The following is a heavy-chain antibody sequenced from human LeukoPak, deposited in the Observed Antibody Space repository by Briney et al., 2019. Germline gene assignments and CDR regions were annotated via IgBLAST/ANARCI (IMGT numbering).Heavy chain of an antibody. D-gene: IGHD3-10*01. CDR1: GFTFSSYR. J-gene: IGHJ3*02. CDR3: ASRLTGGYYVLGAFDI. CDR2: IKQDGSEK. V-gene: IGHV3-7*01. Sequence: GGSLRLSCAASGFTFSSYRMSWVRQAPGKGLEWVANIKQDGSEKYYVDSVKGRFTISRDNAKNSLYLQMNSLRAEDAAVYYCASRLTGGYYVLGAFDIWGQGTMVTVSS.